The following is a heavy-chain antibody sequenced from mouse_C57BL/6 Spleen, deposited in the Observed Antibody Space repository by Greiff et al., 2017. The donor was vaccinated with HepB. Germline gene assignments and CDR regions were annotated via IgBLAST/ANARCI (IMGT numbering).Heavy chain of an antibody. D-gene: IGHD2-1*01. CDR1: GFNIKDYY. J-gene: IGHJ4*01. CDR2: IDPEDGDT. Sequence: EVQLQQSGAELVRPGASVKLSCTASGFNIKDYYMHWVKQRPEPGLEWIGRIDPEDGDTEYAPKFQGKATMTADTSSNTAYLQLSSLTSEDTAVYYCTTGTTPYAMDYWGQGTSVTVSS. V-gene: IGHV14-1*01. CDR3: TTGTTPYAMDY.